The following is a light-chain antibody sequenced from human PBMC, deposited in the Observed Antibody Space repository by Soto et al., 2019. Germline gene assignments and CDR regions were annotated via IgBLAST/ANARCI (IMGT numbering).Light chain of an antibody. V-gene: IGKV3-20*01. CDR2: GAS. CDR3: QQYGSSRWT. Sequence: EIVLTQSPGTLSLSPGERATLSCRASQSVSSIYLAWYQQKPGQAPRLLIYGASSRATGIPDRFSGSGSGTDFTLTISRLEPEDFAVYYCQQYGSSRWTFGQGTRW. CDR1: QSVSSIY. J-gene: IGKJ1*01.